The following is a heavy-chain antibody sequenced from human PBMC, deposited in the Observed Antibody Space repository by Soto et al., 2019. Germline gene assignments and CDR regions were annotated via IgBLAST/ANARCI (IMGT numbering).Heavy chain of an antibody. CDR2: ISGSGDTT. Sequence: EVQLLESGGGFVQPGGSLRLSCAASGFTFSNYAMNWVRQAPGKGLEWVSTISGSGDTTYYADSVKGRFTISRDNSKNTLYLQLNSLGVEDTAVYYCASKLTSGASSDSWCQGTLVTVSS. CDR3: ASKLTSGASSDS. J-gene: IGHJ5*02. V-gene: IGHV3-23*01. D-gene: IGHD1-7*01. CDR1: GFTFSNYA.